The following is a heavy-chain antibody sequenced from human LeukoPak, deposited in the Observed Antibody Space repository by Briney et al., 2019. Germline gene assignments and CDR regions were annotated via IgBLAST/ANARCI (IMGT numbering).Heavy chain of an antibody. Sequence: GGSLRLSCAASGFTFSTYSVSWVRQAPGKGLEWVSFISSSSSYIYYADSVKGRFTISRDNAKNSLYLQMNSLRAEDTAVYYCARDLRSSGYYAFDYWGQGTLVTVSS. CDR2: ISSSSSYI. CDR1: GFTFSTYS. CDR3: ARDLRSSGYYAFDY. J-gene: IGHJ4*02. V-gene: IGHV3-21*01. D-gene: IGHD3-22*01.